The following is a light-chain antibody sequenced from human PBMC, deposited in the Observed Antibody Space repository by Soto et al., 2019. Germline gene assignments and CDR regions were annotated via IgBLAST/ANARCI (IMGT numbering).Light chain of an antibody. V-gene: IGKV1-39*01. Sequence: DIQMTQSPSSLSASVGDSVTISCRASQSISSYLNWYQAKPGKAPKLLIYEASTLESGVPSRFSGSGSGTDFTLTISSLQPEDSATYYCQQSYGSPPFTFGPGTRVDI. J-gene: IGKJ3*01. CDR2: EAS. CDR1: QSISSY. CDR3: QQSYGSPPFT.